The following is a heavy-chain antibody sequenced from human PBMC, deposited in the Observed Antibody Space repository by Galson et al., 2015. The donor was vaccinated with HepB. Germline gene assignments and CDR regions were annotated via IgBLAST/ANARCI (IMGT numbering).Heavy chain of an antibody. Sequence: SLRLSCAASGFTFSSYGMHWVRQAPGKGLEWVAVISYDGSNEYYADSVKGRFTISKDNSKNTLYLQMNSLRAEDTAVYYCARDSAAGAIFGVVIHDHYYGMDVWGQGTTVTVSS. CDR3: ARDSAAGAIFGVVIHDHYYGMDV. CDR2: ISYDGSNE. J-gene: IGHJ6*02. CDR1: GFTFSSYG. V-gene: IGHV3-30*03. D-gene: IGHD3-3*01.